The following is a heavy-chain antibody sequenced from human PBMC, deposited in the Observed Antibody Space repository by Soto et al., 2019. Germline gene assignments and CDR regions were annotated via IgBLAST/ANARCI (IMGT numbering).Heavy chain of an antibody. J-gene: IGHJ6*02. CDR3: AKDLLGPGRAYGMDV. D-gene: IGHD7-27*01. CDR2: ISYDGSNK. V-gene: IGHV3-30*18. Sequence: QVQLVESGGGVVQPGRSLRLSCAASGFTFSSYGMHWVRQAPGKGLEWVAVISYDGSNKYYADSVKGRVTIARDNSKNTVYLQMNSLRAEETAVYYCAKDLLGPGRAYGMDVWGQGTTVTVSS. CDR1: GFTFSSYG.